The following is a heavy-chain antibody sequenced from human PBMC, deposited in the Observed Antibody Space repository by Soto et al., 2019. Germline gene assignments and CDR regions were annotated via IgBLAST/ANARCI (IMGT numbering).Heavy chain of an antibody. Sequence: PGGSLRLSCAASGFPVSSNYMSWVRQAPGKGLEWVSVIYSGGSTYYADSVKGRFTISRDNSKNTLYLQMNSLRAEDTAVYYCARDSRSSWYNYYYGMDVWGQGTTVTVSS. CDR2: IYSGGST. J-gene: IGHJ6*02. CDR3: ARDSRSSWYNYYYGMDV. D-gene: IGHD6-13*01. CDR1: GFPVSSNY. V-gene: IGHV3-66*01.